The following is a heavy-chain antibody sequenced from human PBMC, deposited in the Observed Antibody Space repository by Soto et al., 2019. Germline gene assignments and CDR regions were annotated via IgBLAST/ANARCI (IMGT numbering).Heavy chain of an antibody. D-gene: IGHD2-15*01. CDR1: GLSISISS. CDR3: ARDPKTSGGQHGAFNYLDY. V-gene: IGHV3-30-3*01. Sequence: SLRLACAACGLSISISSMHWVRQAPGTGPEWVALISYDGTNKFHADSVKSRFTISRDNSKSTLYLQVDSLRPEDAAVYYCARDPKTSGGQHGAFNYLDYWGQGTLVTVSS. CDR2: ISYDGTNK. J-gene: IGHJ4*02.